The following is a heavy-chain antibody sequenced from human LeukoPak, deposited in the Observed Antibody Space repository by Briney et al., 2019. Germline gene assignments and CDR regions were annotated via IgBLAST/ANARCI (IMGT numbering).Heavy chain of an antibody. CDR2: ISYDGSNK. Sequence: GGSLRLSCAASGFTFSSYGMHWVRQAPGKGLEWVAVISYDGSNKYYADSVKGRFTISRDNSKNTLYLQMNSLRAEDTAVYYCAKASPNWGFDYWGQGTLVTVSS. J-gene: IGHJ4*02. D-gene: IGHD7-27*01. V-gene: IGHV3-30*18. CDR3: AKASPNWGFDY. CDR1: GFTFSSYG.